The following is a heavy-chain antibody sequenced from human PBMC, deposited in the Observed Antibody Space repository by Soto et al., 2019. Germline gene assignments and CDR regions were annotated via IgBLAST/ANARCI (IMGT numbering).Heavy chain of an antibody. J-gene: IGHJ4*02. D-gene: IGHD3-10*01. CDR1: GFSFDDYA. CDR3: AKDVSGWSAGESPFPVDH. Sequence: DVHLVESGGGLVQPGRSLRLSCGASGFSFDDYAMHWVRQAPGKGLEWVASIGWNSVNREYADSVKGRFTISRDNAKHSLYLQMNSLRADDTALYYCAKDVSGWSAGESPFPVDHWGQGTLVTVSS. V-gene: IGHV3-9*01. CDR2: IGWNSVNR.